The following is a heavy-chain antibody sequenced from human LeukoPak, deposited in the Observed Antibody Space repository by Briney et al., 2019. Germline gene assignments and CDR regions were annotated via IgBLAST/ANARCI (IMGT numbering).Heavy chain of an antibody. CDR2: ISTSGDTE. CDR1: GFTISNYG. CDR3: AQAYSSGWYPR. Sequence: GGSLRLSCAVSGFTISNYGMSWVRQAPGKGLEWVSAISTSGDTEYYADSVKGRFIISRDTSRNTLYLEVNSLRVEDTALYYCAQAYSSGWYPRWGQGTLVTVPS. J-gene: IGHJ4*02. V-gene: IGHV3-23*01. D-gene: IGHD6-19*01.